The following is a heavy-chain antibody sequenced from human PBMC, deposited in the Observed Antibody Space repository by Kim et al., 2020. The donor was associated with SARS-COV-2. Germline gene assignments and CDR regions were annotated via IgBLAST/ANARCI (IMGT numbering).Heavy chain of an antibody. V-gene: IGHV1-69*13. Sequence: SVKVSCKASGGTFSSYAISWVRQAPGQGLEWMGGIIPIFGTANYAQKFQGRVTITADESTSTAYMELSSLRSEDTAVYYCAAGGYYGSGTLRGFDYWGQGTLVTVSS. CDR3: AAGGYYGSGTLRGFDY. D-gene: IGHD3-10*01. CDR1: GGTFSSYA. J-gene: IGHJ4*02. CDR2: IIPIFGTA.